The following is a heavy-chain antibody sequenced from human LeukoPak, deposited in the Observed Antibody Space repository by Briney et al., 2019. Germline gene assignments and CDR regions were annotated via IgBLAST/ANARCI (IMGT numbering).Heavy chain of an antibody. D-gene: IGHD6-19*01. CDR3: ARAQGSGWSASDY. CDR1: GYTFTDNY. J-gene: IGHJ4*02. CDR2: INPNSGGT. V-gene: IGHV1-2*02. Sequence: ASVKVSCKASGYTFTDNYVHWLRQAPGQGLEWMGWINPNSGGTTYAQEFQGRVTMTGDTSISTAYMELSSLRSDDTAVYYCARAQGSGWSASDYWGQGTLVTVSS.